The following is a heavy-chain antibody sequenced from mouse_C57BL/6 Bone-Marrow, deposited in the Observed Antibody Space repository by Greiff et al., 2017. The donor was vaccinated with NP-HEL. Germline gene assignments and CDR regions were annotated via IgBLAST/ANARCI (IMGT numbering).Heavy chain of an antibody. V-gene: IGHV3-6*01. CDR2: ISYDGSN. CDR1: GYSITSGYY. Sequence: ESGPGLVKPSQSLSLTCSVTGYSITSGYYWNWIRQFPGNKLEWMGYISYDGSNNYNPSLKNRISITRDTSKNQFFLKLNSVTTEDTATYYCAREDGNYDYYYAMDYWGQGTSVTVSS. J-gene: IGHJ4*01. CDR3: AREDGNYDYYYAMDY. D-gene: IGHD2-1*01.